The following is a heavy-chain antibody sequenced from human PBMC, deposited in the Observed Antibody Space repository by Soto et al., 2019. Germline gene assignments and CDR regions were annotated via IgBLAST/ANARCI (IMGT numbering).Heavy chain of an antibody. J-gene: IGHJ4*02. CDR2: ISRDGGTK. Sequence: QVQLVESGGGVVQPGRSLRLSCAVSGFTVSTYVMHWVRQAPGTGLEWVAVISRDGGTKYYADSVKGRFTISRDNSRNKLFGEMKSLRGDDMAVYYCTGEVASGYWGQGTLVTVS. V-gene: IGHV3-30*03. CDR3: TGEVASGY. D-gene: IGHD2-8*02. CDR1: GFTVSTYV.